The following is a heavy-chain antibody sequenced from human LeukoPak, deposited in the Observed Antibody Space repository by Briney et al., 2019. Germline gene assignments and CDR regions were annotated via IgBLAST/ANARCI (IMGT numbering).Heavy chain of an antibody. CDR2: IKQDGSER. D-gene: IGHD1-26*01. CDR3: ARGWELDP. Sequence: GGSLRLSCAASGFPFSRYWLSWVRQAPGKGLEWVANIKQDGSERYYVDSVKGRFTISRDNAKNSLYLQMNSLRVEDTAVYYCARGWELDPWGQGTLVTVSS. V-gene: IGHV3-7*05. CDR1: GFPFSRYW. J-gene: IGHJ5*02.